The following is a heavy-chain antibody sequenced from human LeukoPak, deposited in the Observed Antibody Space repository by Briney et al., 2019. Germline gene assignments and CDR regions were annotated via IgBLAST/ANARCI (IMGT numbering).Heavy chain of an antibody. CDR2: INHSGST. CDR3: AGDPTGAASDY. D-gene: IGHD3-10*01. V-gene: IGHV4-34*01. CDR1: GGSFSGYY. Sequence: SETLSLTCAVYGGSFSGYYWSRIPQPPGKGLEWIGEINHSGSTNYNPSLKSRVTISVDTSKNQFSLKLSSVTAADTAVYYCAGDPTGAASDYWGQGTLVTVSS. J-gene: IGHJ4*02.